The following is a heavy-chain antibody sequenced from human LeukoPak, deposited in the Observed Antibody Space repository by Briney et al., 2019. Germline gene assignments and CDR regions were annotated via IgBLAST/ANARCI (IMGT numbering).Heavy chain of an antibody. V-gene: IGHV3-23*01. J-gene: IGHJ4*02. D-gene: IGHD6-13*01. CDR2: TI. CDR3: AKGQIGRAGSWYVDY. Sequence: TIYYADSVKGRFTISRDNSKNTLYLQMNSLRAEDTAVYYCAKGQIGRAGSWYVDYWGQGTLVTVSS.